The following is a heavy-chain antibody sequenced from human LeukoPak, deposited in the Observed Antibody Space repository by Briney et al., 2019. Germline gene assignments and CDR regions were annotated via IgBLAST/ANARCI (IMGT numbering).Heavy chain of an antibody. Sequence: PGGSLRLSCAASGFTFSSYSMNWVRQAPGKGLEWVLSISSSSSYIYYADSVKGRFTISRDNAKNSLYLQMNSLRAEDTAVYYCARVPYYYDSSGYFDYWGQGTLVTVSS. CDR1: GFTFSSYS. CDR3: ARVPYYYDSSGYFDY. CDR2: ISSSSSYI. J-gene: IGHJ4*02. D-gene: IGHD3-22*01. V-gene: IGHV3-21*01.